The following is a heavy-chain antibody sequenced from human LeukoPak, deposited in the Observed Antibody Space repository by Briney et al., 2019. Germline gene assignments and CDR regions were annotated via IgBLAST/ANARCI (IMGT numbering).Heavy chain of an antibody. CDR3: ARDSLYCSSTSCYSDGFDI. V-gene: IGHV1-2*02. CDR1: GYTFTGYY. J-gene: IGHJ3*02. Sequence: ASVKVSCKASGYTFTGYYMYWVRQAPGQGLEWMGWIIPNSGGTNYAQKFQGRVTMTRDTSISTAHMELSRLRSDDTAVYYCARDSLYCSSTSCYSDGFDIWGQGTMVTVSS. D-gene: IGHD2-2*02. CDR2: IIPNSGGT.